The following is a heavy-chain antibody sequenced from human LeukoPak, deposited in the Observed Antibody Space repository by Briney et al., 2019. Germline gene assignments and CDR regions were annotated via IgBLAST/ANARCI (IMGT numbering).Heavy chain of an antibody. D-gene: IGHD6-13*01. V-gene: IGHV4-59*08. Sequence: SETLSLTCTVSGDSISGYFWSWIRQTPGKGLEWIGYVHYSGATNYNPSLKSRVTMSVDTSKDQFSLKLNSVNAADTAMYYCARRSRIAGVGTDALDIWGQGTMVTVSS. CDR2: VHYSGAT. CDR1: GDSISGYF. J-gene: IGHJ3*02. CDR3: ARRSRIAGVGTDALDI.